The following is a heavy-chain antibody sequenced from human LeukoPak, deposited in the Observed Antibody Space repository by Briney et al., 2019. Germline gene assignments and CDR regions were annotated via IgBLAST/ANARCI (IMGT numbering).Heavy chain of an antibody. J-gene: IGHJ6*02. Sequence: ASVKVSCKASGYTFTGHYMHWVRQAPGQGLEWMGWINPNSGGTNYAQKFQGRVTMTRDTSISTAYMELNRLRSDDTAVYHCARVKLHDYGDPYYYYGMDVWGQGTTVTVSS. CDR1: GYTFTGHY. CDR2: INPNSGGT. CDR3: ARVKLHDYGDPYYYYGMDV. D-gene: IGHD4-17*01. V-gene: IGHV1-2*02.